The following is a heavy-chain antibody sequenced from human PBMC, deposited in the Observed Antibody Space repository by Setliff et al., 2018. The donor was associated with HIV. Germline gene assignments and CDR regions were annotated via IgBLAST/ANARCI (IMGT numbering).Heavy chain of an antibody. D-gene: IGHD3-22*01. CDR3: VKDSSWQQIGRNWRVHSGMDV. Sequence: PGGSLRLSCAASGFTFMNYAMSWVRQAPGKGLAWVSTISGSGGNTYYADSVKGRFTTSRDNSKNRVFLQMDSLRGEDTAVYYCVKDSSWQQIGRNWRVHSGMDVWGQGTTVTVSS. CDR2: ISGSGGNT. V-gene: IGHV3-23*01. CDR1: GFTFMNYA. J-gene: IGHJ6*02.